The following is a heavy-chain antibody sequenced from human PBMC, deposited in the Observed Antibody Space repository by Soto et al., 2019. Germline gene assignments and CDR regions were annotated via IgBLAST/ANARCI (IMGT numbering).Heavy chain of an antibody. CDR2: ISGSGGST. J-gene: IGHJ3*02. D-gene: IGHD2-8*01. Sequence: GGSLRLSCAASGFTFSSYAMSWVRQAPGKGLEWVSAISGSGGSTYYVDSVRGRFTISRDNSKNTLYLQMNSLRAEDTAVYYCAKGSTNLDAFDIWGQGTMVTVSS. CDR1: GFTFSSYA. V-gene: IGHV3-23*01. CDR3: AKGSTNLDAFDI.